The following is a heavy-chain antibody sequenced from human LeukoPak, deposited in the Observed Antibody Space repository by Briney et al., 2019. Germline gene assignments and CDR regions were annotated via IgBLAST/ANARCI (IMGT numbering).Heavy chain of an antibody. CDR2: MSYDGSNK. CDR3: AKGTDDYGDYVFI. J-gene: IGHJ4*02. D-gene: IGHD4-17*01. V-gene: IGHV3-30*18. CDR1: GFTFSSYG. Sequence: PGRSLRLSCAPSGFTFSSYGMHWVRQAPGKGLEWVAVMSYDGSNKYYADSVKGRFTISRDNSKNTLYLQMNSLRAEDTAVYYCAKGTDDYGDYVFIWGQGTLVTVSS.